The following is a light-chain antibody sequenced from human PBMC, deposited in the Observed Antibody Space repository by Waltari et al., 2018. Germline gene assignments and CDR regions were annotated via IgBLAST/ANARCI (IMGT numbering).Light chain of an antibody. CDR3: CSHGTRDV. CDR1: GSDY. Sequence: QSALTQPPSASGSPGQSVTISCTRIGSDYVSWYQQHPDKAPKLIIYEADKRPSGVPDRFSGSKSGTTASLTVSGRQAEDEADYYCCSHGTRDVFGGGTKLTVL. V-gene: IGLV2-8*01. CDR2: EAD. J-gene: IGLJ3*02.